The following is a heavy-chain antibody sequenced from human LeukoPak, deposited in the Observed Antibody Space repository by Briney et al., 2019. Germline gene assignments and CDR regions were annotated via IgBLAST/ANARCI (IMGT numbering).Heavy chain of an antibody. CDR3: ARAIQLWSPFDY. V-gene: IGHV3-53*01. J-gene: IGHJ4*02. CDR1: GFTFSSNY. CDR2: IYSGGST. D-gene: IGHD5-18*01. Sequence: GGSLRLSCAASGFTFSSNYMSWVRQAPGKGLEWVSVIYSGGSTYYADSVKGRFTISRDNSKNTLYLQMNSLRAEDTAVYYCARAIQLWSPFDYWGQGTLVTVSS.